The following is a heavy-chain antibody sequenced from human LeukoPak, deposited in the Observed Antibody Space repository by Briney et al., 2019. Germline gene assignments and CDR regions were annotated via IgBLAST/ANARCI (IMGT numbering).Heavy chain of an antibody. D-gene: IGHD2-2*01. CDR1: GFTFRNNW. CDR2: INRDGRRA. CDR3: VPAAEVVPTDIGVYYYYFMDV. J-gene: IGHJ6*03. V-gene: IGHV3-74*01. Sequence: PGGSLRLSCAASGFTFRNNWMHWVRQAPGKGLVWVSRINRDGRRADYATSVKGRFTISRDNAKNTLYLQANNLRAEDTALYYCVPAAEVVPTDIGVYYYYFMDVWGKGTPVTVSS.